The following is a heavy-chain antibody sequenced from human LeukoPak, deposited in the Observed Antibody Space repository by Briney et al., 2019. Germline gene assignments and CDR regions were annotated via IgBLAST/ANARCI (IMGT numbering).Heavy chain of an antibody. CDR2: IYYSGST. J-gene: IGHJ5*02. V-gene: IGHV4-59*08. Sequence: KPSETLSLTCTVSGGSISSYYWSWIRQPPGKGLEWIGYIYYSGSTNYNPSPKSRVTISVDTSKNQFSLKLSSVTAADTAVYYCARGGPLYYYGSSWFDPWGQGTLVTVSS. CDR1: GGSISSYY. D-gene: IGHD3-10*01. CDR3: ARGGPLYYYGSSWFDP.